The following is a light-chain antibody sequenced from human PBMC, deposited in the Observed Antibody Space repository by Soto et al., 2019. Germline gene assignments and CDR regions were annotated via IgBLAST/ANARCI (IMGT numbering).Light chain of an antibody. J-gene: IGLJ1*01. CDR2: DVS. CDR1: SSDVGGYNY. CDR3: SSYTTSNTRQIV. V-gene: IGLV2-14*03. Sequence: QSVLTQPASVSGSSGQSITISCTGTSSDVGGYNYVSWYQHHPGKAPKLMIFDVSNRPSGVSNRFSGSKSGNTASLTISGLQPEDEADYYCSSYTTSNTRQIVFGTGTKLTVL.